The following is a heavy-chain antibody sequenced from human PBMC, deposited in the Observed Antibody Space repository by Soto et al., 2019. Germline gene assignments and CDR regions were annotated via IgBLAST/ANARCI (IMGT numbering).Heavy chain of an antibody. V-gene: IGHV4-59*01. CDR1: GGSMMSYC. D-gene: IGHD2-2*01. J-gene: IGHJ4*02. Sequence: ASETLSLTCSVSGGSMMSYCWSWIRQPPGKGLEWIGYIHDSGITDYNPSLKSRATISIDTFRNQISLNLHSVTAADTAVYYCAREYAFSSDYWGQGTVVTVSS. CDR3: AREYAFSSDY. CDR2: IHDSGIT.